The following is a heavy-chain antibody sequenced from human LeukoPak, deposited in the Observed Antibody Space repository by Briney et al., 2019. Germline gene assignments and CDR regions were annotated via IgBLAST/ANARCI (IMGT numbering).Heavy chain of an antibody. Sequence: PSETLSLTCIVSGGSISSYYWSWIRQPPGKGLEWIGYIYYTGSTNYNPSLESRVTISVDTSKNQLSLKLRSVTAADTAVYYCARQDSGTYLNPLDIWGQGTVVTVSS. D-gene: IGHD1-26*01. CDR2: IYYTGST. J-gene: IGHJ3*02. V-gene: IGHV4-59*08. CDR1: GGSISSYY. CDR3: ARQDSGTYLNPLDI.